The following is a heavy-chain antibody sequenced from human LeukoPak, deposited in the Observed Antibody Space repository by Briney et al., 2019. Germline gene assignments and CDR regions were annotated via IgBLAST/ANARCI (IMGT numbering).Heavy chain of an antibody. D-gene: IGHD3-10*01. Sequence: SETLSLTCAVYGGSFSGYYWRWIRQPPGKGLEWIGEINHSGSTNYNPSLKSRVTISVDTSKNQFSLKLSSVTAADTAVYYCAREATMVRGRKATIRDYWGQGTLVTVSS. CDR3: AREATMVRGRKATIRDY. V-gene: IGHV4-34*01. CDR1: GGSFSGYY. J-gene: IGHJ4*02. CDR2: INHSGST.